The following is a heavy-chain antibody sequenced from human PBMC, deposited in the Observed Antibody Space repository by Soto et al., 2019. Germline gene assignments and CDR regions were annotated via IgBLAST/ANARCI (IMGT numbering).Heavy chain of an antibody. CDR2: ISGTGVSA. CDR1: GFTFSSYA. V-gene: IGHV3-23*01. D-gene: IGHD6-19*01. J-gene: IGHJ4*02. CDR3: AKPRLVAGLIKFVDFAN. Sequence: VQLLESGGGLVQPGGSLRLACEVSGFTFSSYAMSWVRQAPGKGLKWVAAISGTGVSAQYADSVKGRFTISRDNSKNTLKLQMDSLRAEDSAVYYCAKPRLVAGLIKFVDFANWGQGTLVTVSS.